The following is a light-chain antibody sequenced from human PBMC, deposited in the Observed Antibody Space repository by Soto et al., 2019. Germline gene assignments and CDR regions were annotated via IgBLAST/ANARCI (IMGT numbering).Light chain of an antibody. CDR1: QSVSSTY. CDR2: DAS. V-gene: IGKV3-11*01. CDR3: QQRSNWPPIT. J-gene: IGKJ5*01. Sequence: EIVLAQSPGTLSLSPGDRATLSCGAGQSVSSTYLAWCQQKPGQAPRLLIYDASNRATGIPARFSGSGSGTDFTLTISSLEPEDFAVYYCQQRSNWPPITFGQGTRLEIK.